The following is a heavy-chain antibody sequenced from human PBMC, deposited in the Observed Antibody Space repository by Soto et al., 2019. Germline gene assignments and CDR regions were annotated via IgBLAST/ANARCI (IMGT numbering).Heavy chain of an antibody. D-gene: IGHD5-18*01. CDR3: AQLPWKQLWPRATVVN. CDR2: IFWDDDK. Sequence: SGPTLVNPTQTLTLTFTFSGFSLSTSGVGVGWIRQPPGKALEWLGIIFWDDDKRYRPSLKSRLTITKDTSKNQLVLTMTNMEPVDTATYYCAQLPWKQLWPRATVVNWGQGTPVTVSS. V-gene: IGHV2-5*02. J-gene: IGHJ4*02. CDR1: GFSLSTSGVG.